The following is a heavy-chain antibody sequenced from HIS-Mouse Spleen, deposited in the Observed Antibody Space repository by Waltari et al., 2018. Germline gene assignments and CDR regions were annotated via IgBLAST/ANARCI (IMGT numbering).Heavy chain of an antibody. CDR1: GFTFSSYA. CDR3: ARVAGGGY. D-gene: IGHD3-10*01. CDR2: ISYDGSNK. J-gene: IGHJ4*02. Sequence: QVQLVEAGGGVVQPGRSLRLSCPAPGFTFSSYAMHWVRQAPGKGLEWVAVISYDGSNKYYADSVKGRFTISRDNSKNTLYLQMNSLRAEDTAVYYCARVAGGGYWGQGTLVTVSS. V-gene: IGHV3-30-3*01.